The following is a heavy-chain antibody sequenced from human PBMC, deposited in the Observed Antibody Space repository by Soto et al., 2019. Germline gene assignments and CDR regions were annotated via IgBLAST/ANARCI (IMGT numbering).Heavy chain of an antibody. CDR2: IYDSVST. J-gene: IGHJ4*02. D-gene: IGHD4-17*01. Sequence: PSETLSLTCTVSGGSISQNFWTWIRQPPGKALEYIGYIYDSVSTNYYPSFKGRIVISADTSKNQFSLTLRSVTAADTAVYYCASATPVTRTAYYFEDCGQGALVIFSS. CDR1: GGSISQNF. V-gene: IGHV4-59*01. CDR3: ASATPVTRTAYYFED.